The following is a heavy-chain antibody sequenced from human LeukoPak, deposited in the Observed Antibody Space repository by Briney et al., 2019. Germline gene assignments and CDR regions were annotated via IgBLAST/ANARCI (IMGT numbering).Heavy chain of an antibody. Sequence: GGSLRLSCAASGFTFSNYWMHWVRQAPGKGLVLVSRITGDGSSTSYADSVKGRFTISRDNAKNTLYLQMNSLRAEDTAVYYCASDRGGWSFWGQGTMVTVSS. CDR3: ASDRGGWSF. D-gene: IGHD1-26*01. V-gene: IGHV3-74*01. CDR2: ITGDGSST. J-gene: IGHJ3*01. CDR1: GFTFSNYW.